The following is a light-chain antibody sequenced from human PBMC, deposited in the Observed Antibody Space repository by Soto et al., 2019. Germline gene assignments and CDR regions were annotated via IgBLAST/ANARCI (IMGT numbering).Light chain of an antibody. V-gene: IGKV1-5*03. J-gene: IGKJ1*01. CDR3: QQYHSYWT. CDR1: QSISSW. Sequence: DIFIPQCTSTRARSVHVRGTSTYRASQSISSWLAWYQQKPGKAPKLLIYDASSLQSGVPSRFSGSGSGTKFTLTISSLQPDDFATYYCQQYHSYWTFGQGTKVDIK. CDR2: DAS.